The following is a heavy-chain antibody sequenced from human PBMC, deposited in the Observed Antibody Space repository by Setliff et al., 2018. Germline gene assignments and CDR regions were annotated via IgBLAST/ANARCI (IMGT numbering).Heavy chain of an antibody. CDR3: ARKDGDM. Sequence: PSETLSLTCTVSGGFIRDYYWNWIRQSPGKGLEWIGYIYYRGTTNYNSSLKSRVTISIDMSKNHFSLKMSSVTAADAALYYCARKDGDMWGQGTMVTVSS. CDR2: IYYRGTT. J-gene: IGHJ3*02. CDR1: GGFIRDYY. V-gene: IGHV4-59*08. D-gene: IGHD2-15*01.